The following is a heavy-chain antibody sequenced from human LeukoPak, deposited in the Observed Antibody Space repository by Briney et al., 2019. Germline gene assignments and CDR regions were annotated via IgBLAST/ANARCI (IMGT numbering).Heavy chain of an antibody. Sequence: PGGTLRLSCAASGFTFSSYAMSWVRQAPGKGLEWVSGISGSGGSTFYADSVKGRFTISRASSKNTLYLQMNSLRAEDTAVYYCVCLARIVADYWGQGTLVTVSS. J-gene: IGHJ4*02. V-gene: IGHV3-23*01. D-gene: IGHD2-21*01. CDR1: GFTFSSYA. CDR3: VCLARIVADY. CDR2: ISGSGGST.